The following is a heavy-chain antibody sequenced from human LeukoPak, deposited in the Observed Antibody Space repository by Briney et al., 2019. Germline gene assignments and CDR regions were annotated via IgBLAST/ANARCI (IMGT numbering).Heavy chain of an antibody. CDR1: GFTFSTSA. V-gene: IGHV3-23*01. Sequence: RGSLRLSCAASGFTFSTSAMTWVCQAPGKGLEWVASIRASGSDTFYADSVRGRFFISRDNYKNVLYLQMSSLRAEDTALYYCAKYMGYAFDVWGQGTLVTVSS. J-gene: IGHJ3*01. CDR2: IRASGSDT. CDR3: AKYMGYAFDV.